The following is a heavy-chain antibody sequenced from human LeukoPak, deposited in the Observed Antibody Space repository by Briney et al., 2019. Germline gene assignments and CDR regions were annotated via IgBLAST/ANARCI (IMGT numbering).Heavy chain of an antibody. J-gene: IGHJ6*03. V-gene: IGHV4-59*08. CDR3: ARTYYDYVWGSSYYYYYMDV. D-gene: IGHD3-16*01. CDR2: IYYSGST. Sequence: SETLPLTCTVSGGSISSYYWSWIRQPPGKGLEWVGYIYYSGSTNYNPSLKSRVTISVDTSKNQFSLKLSSVTAADTAVYYCARTYYDYVWGSSYYYYYMDVWGKGTTVTVSS. CDR1: GGSISSYY.